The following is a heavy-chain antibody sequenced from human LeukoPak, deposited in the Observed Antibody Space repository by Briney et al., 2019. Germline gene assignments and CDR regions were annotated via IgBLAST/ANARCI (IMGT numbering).Heavy chain of an antibody. V-gene: IGHV3-30*02. J-gene: IGHJ4*02. CDR3: AKGYGESHFDS. Sequence: GGSHRLSCSASGLTFRSYGMHWVRQAPGKGLEWVAFIRFDGSNQYYADCVKGRFTISRDNSNHTLSPQMNTLRGDDTAVYFCAKGYGESHFDSWGEGTLVTVSS. CDR1: GLTFRSYG. CDR2: IRFDGSNQ. D-gene: IGHD5-18*01.